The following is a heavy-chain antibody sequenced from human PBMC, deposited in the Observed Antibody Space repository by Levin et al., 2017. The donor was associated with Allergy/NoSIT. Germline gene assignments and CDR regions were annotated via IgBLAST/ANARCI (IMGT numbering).Heavy chain of an antibody. J-gene: IGHJ5*02. CDR3: AGDLYPHVVPAAVWGS. Sequence: PGGSLRLSCAASGFTFSSYEMNWVRQAPGKGLEWVSYISSSGSTIYYADSVKGRFTISRDNAKNSLYLQMSSLRAEDTAVYYCAGDLYPHVVPAAVWGSWGQGTLVTVSS. CDR2: ISSSGSTI. D-gene: IGHD2-2*01. V-gene: IGHV3-48*03. CDR1: GFTFSSYE.